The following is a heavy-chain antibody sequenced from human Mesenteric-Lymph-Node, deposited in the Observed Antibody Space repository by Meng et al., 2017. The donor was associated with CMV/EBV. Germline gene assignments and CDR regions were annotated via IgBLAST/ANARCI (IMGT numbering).Heavy chain of an antibody. CDR2: ISSSGSTI. V-gene: IGHV3-11*01. Sequence: GGSLRLSCAASGFTFSDYNMSWIRQAPGKGLEWVSYISSSGSTIYYADSVKGRFTISRDNAKNSLYLQMNSLRAEDTAVYYCARHRRQLVTPFDYWGQGTLVTVSS. D-gene: IGHD6-6*01. J-gene: IGHJ4*02. CDR1: GFTFSDYN. CDR3: ARHRRQLVTPFDY.